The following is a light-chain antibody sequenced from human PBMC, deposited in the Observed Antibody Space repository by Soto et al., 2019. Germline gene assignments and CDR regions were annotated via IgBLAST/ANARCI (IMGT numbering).Light chain of an antibody. J-gene: IGLJ1*01. V-gene: IGLV2-8*01. CDR1: SSDVGAYNY. Sequence: QSVLTQPPSASGSPGQSVTISCTGTSSDVGAYNYVSWYQHRPGKAPKLMIYEVTKRPSGVPDRFSGAKSVNTASLTVSGLQADADADYYCTSHAGTNNFPYVFGTGTKVTVL. CDR3: TSHAGTNNFPYV. CDR2: EVT.